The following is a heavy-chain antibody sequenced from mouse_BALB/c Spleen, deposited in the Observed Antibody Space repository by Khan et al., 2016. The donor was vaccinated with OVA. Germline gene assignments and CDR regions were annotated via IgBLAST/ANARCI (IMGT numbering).Heavy chain of an antibody. Sequence: VQLQQPGPELVKPGASVKISCEASGYSFTGYSMNWVMQSHGQSLEWIGRINPHIGETFYNQKFKDKATLTVDESSSTAHMELRSLASEDSAVYYCTRSYRSDFDYWGQGTTLTVSS. CDR1: GYSFTGYS. CDR3: TRSYRSDFDY. D-gene: IGHD1-1*01. J-gene: IGHJ2*01. CDR2: INPHIGET. V-gene: IGHV1-20*02.